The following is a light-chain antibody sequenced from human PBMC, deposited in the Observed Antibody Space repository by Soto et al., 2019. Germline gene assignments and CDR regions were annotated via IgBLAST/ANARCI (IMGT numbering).Light chain of an antibody. CDR1: XSVLYSSNNKNY. CDR2: WAS. Sequence: DIVMTQSPDSLAVSLCERATINXXSRXSVLYSSNNKNYVAGYQQKPGTPPNXXSDWASTRESVGPDRFSGSGSGTNFTLTSSSLQAEAVAVYSCQQYYNTPLTFGQGTKVEIK. V-gene: IGKV4-1*01. CDR3: QQYYNTPLT. J-gene: IGKJ1*01.